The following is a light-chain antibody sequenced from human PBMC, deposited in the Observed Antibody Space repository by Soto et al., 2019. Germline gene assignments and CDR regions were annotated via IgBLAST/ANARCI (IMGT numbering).Light chain of an antibody. CDR1: QNIRNW. Sequence: DIQMTQSPSTLSASVGDSVTITCRASQNIRNWLAWYQQKPGKAPNPLIYDASTLESGVPSRFSGSGSGTEFTLTISSLQPDDFATYYCQHYNSYSGTFGQGTKVDIK. CDR3: QHYNSYSGT. CDR2: DAS. J-gene: IGKJ1*01. V-gene: IGKV1-5*01.